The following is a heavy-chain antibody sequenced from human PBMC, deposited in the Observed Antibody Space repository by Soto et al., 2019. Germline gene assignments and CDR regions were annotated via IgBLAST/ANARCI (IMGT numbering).Heavy chain of an antibody. CDR3: AKVYGVYNDDDYHMDV. J-gene: IGHJ6*03. V-gene: IGHV3-30*18. CDR1: GFTFSNFG. Sequence: QVQLVESGGGVVQPGRSLRLSCAASGFTFSNFGMHWVRRAPGKGLEWVAFISYYGGDEFYADSVKGRGTISRVNSKNTLYLQMNGLRTADTAVYFCAKVYGVYNDDDYHMDVWGKGSTVTVSS. D-gene: IGHD4-17*01. CDR2: ISYYGGDE.